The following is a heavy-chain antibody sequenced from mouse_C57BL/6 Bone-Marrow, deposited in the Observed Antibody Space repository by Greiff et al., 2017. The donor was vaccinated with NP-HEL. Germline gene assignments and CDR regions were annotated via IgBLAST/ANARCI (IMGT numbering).Heavy chain of an antibody. CDR1: GFTFSDYG. CDR2: ISNLAYSI. J-gene: IGHJ3*01. V-gene: IGHV5-15*01. Sequence: DVKLVESGGGLVQPGGSLKLSCAASGFTFSDYGMAWVRQAPRKGPEWVAFISNLAYSIYYADTVTGRFTISRENAKNTLYLEMSSLRSEDTAMYYCARLDYSNSWFAYWGQGTLVTVSA. D-gene: IGHD2-5*01. CDR3: ARLDYSNSWFAY.